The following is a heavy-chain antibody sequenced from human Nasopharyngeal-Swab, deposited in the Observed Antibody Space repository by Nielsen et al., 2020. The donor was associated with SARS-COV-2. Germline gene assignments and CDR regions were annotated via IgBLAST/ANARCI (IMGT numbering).Heavy chain of an antibody. CDR3: ARGVYDSSGYLEVDAFDI. J-gene: IGHJ3*02. D-gene: IGHD3-22*01. CDR2: IYHSGST. V-gene: IGHV4-30-2*01. Sequence: WIRQPPGKGLEWIGYIYHSGSTYYNPSLKSRVTISVDRSKNQFSLKLSSVTAADTAVYYCARGVYDSSGYLEVDAFDIWGQGTIVTVSS.